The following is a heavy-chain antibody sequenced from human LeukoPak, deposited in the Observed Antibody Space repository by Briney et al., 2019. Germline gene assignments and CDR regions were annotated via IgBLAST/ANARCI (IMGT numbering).Heavy chain of an antibody. CDR2: INPRIGGT. CDR1: GYTFTGNY. Sequence: ASVKVSCKASGYTFTGNYMHWVRQAPGQGLEWMGWINPRIGGTNYAQKSQGRVTMTRDTSISTAYMELSSLRFDDTALYYCARGSGTSWFDYWGQGTLVTVSS. CDR3: ARGSGTSWFDY. D-gene: IGHD2-2*01. V-gene: IGHV1-2*02. J-gene: IGHJ4*02.